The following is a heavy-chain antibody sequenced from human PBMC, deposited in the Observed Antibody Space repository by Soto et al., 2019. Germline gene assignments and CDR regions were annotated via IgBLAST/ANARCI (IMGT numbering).Heavy chain of an antibody. D-gene: IGHD2-8*01. CDR2: VSGIGDSS. CDR3: ARESTPYLAYCLNGVCCNDY. Sequence: EVQLLESGGGLVQPGGSLRLSCAASGFSFSNYAMAWVRQAPGKGLEWVSAVSGIGDSSYYADSVKGRFTISRDNSKNILDLQTNSLRAEDTAVYYCARESTPYLAYCLNGVCCNDYWGQGTLVTVSS. V-gene: IGHV3-23*01. CDR1: GFSFSNYA. J-gene: IGHJ4*02.